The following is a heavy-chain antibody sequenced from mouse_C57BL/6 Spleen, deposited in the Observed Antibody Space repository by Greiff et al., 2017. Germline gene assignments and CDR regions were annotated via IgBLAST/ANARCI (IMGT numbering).Heavy chain of an antibody. CDR2: IDPSDSYT. Sequence: QVQLQQPGAELVMPGASVKLSCKASGYTFTSYWMHWVKQRPGQGLEWIGEIDPSDSYTNYNQKFKGKSTLTVDKSSSTAYMQLSSLTSEDSAVYYCARPYHYDYDLDAMDYWGQGTSVTVSS. CDR3: ARPYHYDYDLDAMDY. D-gene: IGHD2-4*01. J-gene: IGHJ4*01. CDR1: GYTFTSYW. V-gene: IGHV1-69*01.